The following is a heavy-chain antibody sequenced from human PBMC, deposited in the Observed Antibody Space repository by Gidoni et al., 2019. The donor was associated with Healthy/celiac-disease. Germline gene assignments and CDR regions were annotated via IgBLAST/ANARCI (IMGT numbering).Heavy chain of an antibody. V-gene: IGHV4-59*08. J-gene: IGHJ4*02. D-gene: IGHD6-19*01. CDR2: SYYSGST. CDR1: GGYISSYY. Sequence: QVQLPESCPGLGKPSETLSLTCTVYGGYISSYYWSWIRQPPGKGLAWIGYSYYSGSTNYNPSLKRRVTISLDTSKNQFPLKLRSVTAADTAVYYCARHPSRGRSGWAFDYWGQGTLVTVSS. CDR3: ARHPSRGRSGWAFDY.